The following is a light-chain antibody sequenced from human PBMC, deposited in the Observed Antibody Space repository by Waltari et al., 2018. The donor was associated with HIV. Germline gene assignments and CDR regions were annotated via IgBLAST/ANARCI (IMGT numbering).Light chain of an antibody. V-gene: IGLV2-11*01. CDR1: SSDVGGYNY. Sequence: QSALTQPRSVSGSAGQSATISCTGTSSDVGGYNYVSWYQQPPGKAPKLMIYDVSKRPSGVPDRFSGSKSGNTASLTISGLQAEDEADYYCCSYAGSYTSLYVFGTGTKVTVL. J-gene: IGLJ1*01. CDR2: DVS. CDR3: CSYAGSYTSLYV.